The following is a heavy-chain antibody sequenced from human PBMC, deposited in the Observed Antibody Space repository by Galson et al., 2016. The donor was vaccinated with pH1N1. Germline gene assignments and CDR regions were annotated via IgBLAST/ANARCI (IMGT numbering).Heavy chain of an antibody. V-gene: IGHV3-23*01. CDR3: AKDLSSDYGDYGLDY. CDR2: ISGRGEST. Sequence: SLRLSCAASGFTFSSYAMSRVRQAPGKGLEWVSAISGRGESTYYSDSVKGHLTISGDNSKNTLYLQMNSLRTEDTAVYYCAKDLSSDYGDYGLDYWGQGTLVTVSS. J-gene: IGHJ4*02. CDR1: GFTFSSYA. D-gene: IGHD4-17*01.